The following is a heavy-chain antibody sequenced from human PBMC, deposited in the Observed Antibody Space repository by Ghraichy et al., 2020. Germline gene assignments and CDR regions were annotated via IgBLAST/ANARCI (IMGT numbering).Heavy chain of an antibody. Sequence: SVKASCKASGGTFSSYAISWVRQAPGQGLEWMGGIIPIFGTANYAQKFQGRVTITADESTSTAYMELSSLRSEDTAVYYCASSKATSGYDIDAFDIWGQGTMVTVSS. V-gene: IGHV1-69*13. CDR2: IIPIFGTA. D-gene: IGHD5-12*01. J-gene: IGHJ3*02. CDR1: GGTFSSYA. CDR3: ASSKATSGYDIDAFDI.